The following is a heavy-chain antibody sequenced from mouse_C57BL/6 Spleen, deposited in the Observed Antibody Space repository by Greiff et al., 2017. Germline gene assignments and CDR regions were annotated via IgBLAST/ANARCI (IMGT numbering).Heavy chain of an antibody. CDR1: GYTFTSYW. Sequence: VQLQQPGAELVKPGASVKMSCKASGYTFTSYWITWVKQRPGQGLEWIGDIYPGSGSTNYNEKLKSKAKLTVDTSSRTAYMQLSSLTSEDSAVYYCGREETMVTDAMDYWGQGTSVTVSS. CDR2: IYPGSGST. J-gene: IGHJ4*01. CDR3: GREETMVTDAMDY. D-gene: IGHD2-2*01. V-gene: IGHV1-55*01.